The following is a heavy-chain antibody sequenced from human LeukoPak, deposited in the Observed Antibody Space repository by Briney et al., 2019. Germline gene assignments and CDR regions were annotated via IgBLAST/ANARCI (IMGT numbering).Heavy chain of an antibody. D-gene: IGHD1-26*01. CDR1: GGTFSSYA. V-gene: IGHV1-69*04. Sequence: ASVKVSCKASGGTFSSYAISWVRQAPGQGLEWMGRIIPILGIANYAQKFQGRVTITADKSTSTAYMELGSLRSEDTAVYYCARDPRAGKWELPNYFDYWGQGTLVTVSS. CDR3: ARDPRAGKWELPNYFDY. CDR2: IIPILGIA. J-gene: IGHJ4*02.